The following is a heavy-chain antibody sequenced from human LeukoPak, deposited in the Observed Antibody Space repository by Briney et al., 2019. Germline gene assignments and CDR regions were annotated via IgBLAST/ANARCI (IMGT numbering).Heavy chain of an antibody. CDR2: FDPEDGGT. Sequence: GASVKVSCKVSGYTLTELSMHWVRQAPGNGLEWIAGFDPEDGGTIYAQKFQGRVTMTEDTSTDTAYMELSSLRSEDTAVYYCATARVNSVGNVWFDPWGQGTLVTVSS. CDR3: ATARVNSVGNVWFDP. V-gene: IGHV1-24*01. CDR1: GYTLTELS. D-gene: IGHD3-10*01. J-gene: IGHJ5*02.